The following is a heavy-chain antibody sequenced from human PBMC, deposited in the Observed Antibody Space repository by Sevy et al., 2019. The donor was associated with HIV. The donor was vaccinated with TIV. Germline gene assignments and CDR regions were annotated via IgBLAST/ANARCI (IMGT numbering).Heavy chain of an antibody. J-gene: IGHJ4*02. CDR1: GGSISSYY. CDR2: IYYSGT. Sequence: SETLSLTCTVSGGSISSYYWNWIRQPPGKGLEWIGYIYYSGTSYNPSLKSRVTISADTSKNQFSLKLSSVTAADTAVYYCARGVVSDGTTGVVDYWGQGTLVTVSS. D-gene: IGHD1-7*01. V-gene: IGHV4-59*01. CDR3: ARGVVSDGTTGVVDY.